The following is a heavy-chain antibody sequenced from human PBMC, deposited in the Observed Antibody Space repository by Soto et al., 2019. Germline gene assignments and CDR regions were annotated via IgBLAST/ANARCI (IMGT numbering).Heavy chain of an antibody. CDR3: ARDHGSGSYYNHGDSYYYYGMDV. CDR2: IIPIFGTA. Sequence: QVQLVQSGAEVKKPGSSVKVSCKASGGTFSSYAISWVRQAPGQGLEWMGGIIPIFGTANYAQKFQGRVTIPADESTSPAYMELRRLRSEDTAVYDCARDHGSGSYYNHGDSYYYYGMDVWGQGTTVTVSS. CDR1: GGTFSSYA. D-gene: IGHD3-10*01. J-gene: IGHJ6*02. V-gene: IGHV1-69*01.